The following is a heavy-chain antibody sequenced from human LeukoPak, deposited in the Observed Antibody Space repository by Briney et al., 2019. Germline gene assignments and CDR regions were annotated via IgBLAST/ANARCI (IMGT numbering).Heavy chain of an antibody. D-gene: IGHD3-16*01. Sequence: SVKVSCKASGGTFSNYAISWVRQAPGQGLEWMGGIIPIFGTANYAQKFRGRVTITADKSTRTAYMELSSLRSEDTAVYYCARDNDSRAPPHFDYWGQGTLVTVSS. J-gene: IGHJ4*02. CDR2: IIPIFGTA. CDR1: GGTFSNYA. V-gene: IGHV1-69*06. CDR3: ARDNDSRAPPHFDY.